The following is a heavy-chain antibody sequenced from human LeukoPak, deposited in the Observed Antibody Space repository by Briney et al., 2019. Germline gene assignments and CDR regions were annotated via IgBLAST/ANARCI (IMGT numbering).Heavy chain of an antibody. CDR1: GFTFSSYW. Sequence: PGASLRLSCAASGFTFSSYWMNWVRQAPGKGLEWVANIKQDGSEKYYVDSVKGRFTISRDNAKNSLYLQMNSLRAEDTAVYYCARDLTRYYYGSGSYHTPFDYWGQGTLVTVSS. CDR3: ARDLTRYYYGSGSYHTPFDY. D-gene: IGHD3-10*01. CDR2: IKQDGSEK. J-gene: IGHJ4*02. V-gene: IGHV3-7*03.